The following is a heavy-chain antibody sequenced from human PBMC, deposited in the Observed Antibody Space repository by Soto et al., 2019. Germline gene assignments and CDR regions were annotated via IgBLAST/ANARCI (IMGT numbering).Heavy chain of an antibody. CDR1: GGTFSSYA. CDR3: ARDTRSRSSSGGGD. D-gene: IGHD6-6*01. V-gene: IGHV1-69*06. Sequence: QVQLVQSGAEVKKPGSSVKVSCKASGGTFSSYAISWVRQAPGQGLEWMGGIIPIFGTANYAQKFQGRVTITADKSTRQAHLELSSLRSEDTGVYYCARDTRSRSSSGGGDWGQGTLVTVSS. J-gene: IGHJ4*02. CDR2: IIPIFGTA.